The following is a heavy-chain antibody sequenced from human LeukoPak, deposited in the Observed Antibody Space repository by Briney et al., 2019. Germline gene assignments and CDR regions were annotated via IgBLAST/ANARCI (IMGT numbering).Heavy chain of an antibody. CDR2: INPSGGST. V-gene: IGHV1-46*01. J-gene: IGHJ6*02. CDR1: GYTFTSYY. Sequence: GASVKVSCKASGYTFTSYYMHWVRQAPGQGLEWMGIINPSGGSTSYAQKFQGRVTMTRDTSTSTVYMELSSLRSEDTAVYYCARGGVVAAIDYYYYYGMDVWGQGTTVTVSS. D-gene: IGHD2-15*01. CDR3: ARGGVVAAIDYYYYYGMDV.